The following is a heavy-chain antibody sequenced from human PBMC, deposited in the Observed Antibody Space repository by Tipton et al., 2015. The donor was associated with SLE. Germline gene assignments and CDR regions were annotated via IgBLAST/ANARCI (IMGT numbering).Heavy chain of an antibody. CDR1: GGSISSGDYY. Sequence: TLSLTCTVSGGSISSGDYYWSWIRQPPGKGLEWIGYIYYSGSTYYNPSLKSRVTISVDTSKNQFSLKLSSVTAADTAVYYCARETSEDSSGHSDAFDIWDQGTMVTVSS. D-gene: IGHD6-19*01. CDR3: ARETSEDSSGHSDAFDI. CDR2: IYYSGST. J-gene: IGHJ3*02. V-gene: IGHV4-30-4*01.